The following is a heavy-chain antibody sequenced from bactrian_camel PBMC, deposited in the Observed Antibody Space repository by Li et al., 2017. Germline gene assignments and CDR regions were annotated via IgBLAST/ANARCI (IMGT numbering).Heavy chain of an antibody. Sequence: HVQLVESGGGSVQAGGSLRLSCEDSGITEGTNFIGWFRQAPGKDREAVATLDYRGRTAYQDSVKGRFTITKDNAKNILYLQMNNLTPEDSATYRCAASWDVTAPAALGRISSPEFGYWGEGTQVTVS. J-gene: IGHJ6*01. CDR1: GITEGTNF. D-gene: IGHD5*01. V-gene: IGHV3S55*01. CDR3: AASWDVTAPAALGRISSPEFGY. CDR2: LDYRGRT.